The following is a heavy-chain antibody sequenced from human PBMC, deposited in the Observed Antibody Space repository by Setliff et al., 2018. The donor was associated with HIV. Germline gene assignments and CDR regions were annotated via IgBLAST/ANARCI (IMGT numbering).Heavy chain of an antibody. CDR2: IYYSGRT. CDR3: ARDVGEQLDV. CDR1: GGSISTFY. Sequence: LSLTCTVSGGSISTFYWSWIRQPPGKGLEWIGYIYYSGRTNYNPSLDSRVTMSVDTSKNQFSLKLSSVTAADTAVYYCARDVGEQLDVWGKGTTVTVS. V-gene: IGHV4-59*01. J-gene: IGHJ6*03.